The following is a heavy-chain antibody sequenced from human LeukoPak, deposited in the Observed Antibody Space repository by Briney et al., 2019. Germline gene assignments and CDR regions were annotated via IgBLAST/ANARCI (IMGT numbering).Heavy chain of an antibody. CDR1: GGSFSGYY. Sequence: SETLSLTCAVYGGSFSGYYWSWIRQPPGKGLEWIGEINHSGSTNYNPSLKSRVTISVDTSKNQFSLKLSSVTAADTPLYYCARGGLHYYGSGSYPSRSSWFDPWGQGTLVTVSS. CDR3: ARGGLHYYGSGSYPSRSSWFDP. D-gene: IGHD3-10*01. J-gene: IGHJ5*02. CDR2: INHSGST. V-gene: IGHV4-34*01.